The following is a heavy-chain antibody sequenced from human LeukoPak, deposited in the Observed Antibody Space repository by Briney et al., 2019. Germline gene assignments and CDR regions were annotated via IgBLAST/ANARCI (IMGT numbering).Heavy chain of an antibody. D-gene: IGHD3-22*01. CDR1: GGSFSDYY. CDR2: INHSGST. J-gene: IGHJ4*02. Sequence: SETLSLTCAVYGGSFSDYYWSWIRQPPGKGLEWIGEINHSGSTNYNPSLKSRVTISVDTSKNQFSLRLSSMTAADTAVYYCARVTGYMIEDYFDYWGQGTLVTVSS. V-gene: IGHV4-34*01. CDR3: ARVTGYMIEDYFDY.